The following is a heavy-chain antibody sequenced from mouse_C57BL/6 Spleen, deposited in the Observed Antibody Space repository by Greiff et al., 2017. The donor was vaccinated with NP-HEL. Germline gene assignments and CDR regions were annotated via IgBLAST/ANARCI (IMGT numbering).Heavy chain of an antibody. D-gene: IGHD3-2*02. V-gene: IGHV1-39*01. CDR1: GYSFTDYN. CDR3: AIPLDSSGAWFAY. Sequence: VQLQQSGPELVKPGASVKMSCKASGYSFTDYNMNWVKQSNGKSLEWIGEINPNYGTTSYNQKFKGKATLTVDQSSSTAYMQLNSLTSEDSAVYYCAIPLDSSGAWFAYWGQGTLVTVSA. CDR2: INPNYGTT. J-gene: IGHJ3*01.